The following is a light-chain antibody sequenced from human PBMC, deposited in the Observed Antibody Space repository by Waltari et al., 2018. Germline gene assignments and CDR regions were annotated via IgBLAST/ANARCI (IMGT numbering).Light chain of an antibody. CDR3: QQYENLPRT. CDR2: DAS. V-gene: IGKV1-33*01. CDR1: QDITNR. Sequence: DIQMTQSPSSLFASVGDRVTITCQASQDITNRLIWYQQKPGKAPKLLIYDASNLETGVPSRFSGSGSGTDFAFTISSLQPEDIATYYCQQYENLPRTFGQGTKVEIK. J-gene: IGKJ1*01.